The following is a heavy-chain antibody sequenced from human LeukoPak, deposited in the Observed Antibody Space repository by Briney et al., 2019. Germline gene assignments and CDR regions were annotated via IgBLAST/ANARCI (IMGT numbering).Heavy chain of an antibody. V-gene: IGHV4-39*01. J-gene: IGHJ4*02. CDR2: IFHSGST. Sequence: SETLSLTCTVSRGSISSTYYYWGWIRQPPGKGLEWIGSIFHSGSTYYNPSLRSRVTISVDTSKNQFSLNLSSLTAADTAVYYCAVRIAVTGKYHFAYWGQGTLVTVSS. CDR1: RGSISSTYYY. D-gene: IGHD6-19*01. CDR3: AVRIAVTGKYHFAY.